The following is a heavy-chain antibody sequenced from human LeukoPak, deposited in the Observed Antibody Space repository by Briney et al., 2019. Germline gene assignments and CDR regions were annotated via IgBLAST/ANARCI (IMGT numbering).Heavy chain of an antibody. J-gene: IGHJ6*03. CDR3: ARARVPTALSAGYMDV. CDR1: GGSISSSNW. V-gene: IGHV4-4*02. Sequence: SGTLSLTCAVSGGSISSSNWWSWVRQPPGKGLEWIGEIYHSGSTNYNPSLKSRVTISVDRSMNQFSLKVNSVTAADTAAYFCARARVPTALSAGYMDVWGKGTTVTVSS. D-gene: IGHD2-21*02. CDR2: IYHSGST.